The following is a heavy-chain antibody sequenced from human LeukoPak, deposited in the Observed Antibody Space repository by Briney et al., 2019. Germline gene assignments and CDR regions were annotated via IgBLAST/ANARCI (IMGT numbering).Heavy chain of an antibody. CDR1: GFTFSSYA. CDR2: ISGSGGST. CDR3: AKGESYYGSGSVFDY. V-gene: IGHV3-23*01. D-gene: IGHD3-10*01. Sequence: GGSLRLSCAASGFTFSSYAMSWVRQAPGKGLEWVSAISGSGGSTYYADSVKGRFTISRDNSRNTLYLQMNSLRAEDTAVYYCAKGESYYGSGSVFDYWGQGTLVTVSS. J-gene: IGHJ4*02.